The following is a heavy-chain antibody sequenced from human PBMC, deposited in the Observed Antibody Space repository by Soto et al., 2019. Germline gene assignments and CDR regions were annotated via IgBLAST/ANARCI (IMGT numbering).Heavy chain of an antibody. Sequence: QVQLVESGGGVVHPGRSLRLSCAASGFTFRSYAMHWVRQAPGKGLECVAVIAYDGSNKFYRDYVKGRFTISRDNSKNTLYLQINNLKYEDTAVYYCARGDREDIAVVIGARPGEYGVDVWGQGTTVTVSS. CDR2: IAYDGSNK. CDR1: GFTFRSYA. J-gene: IGHJ6*02. V-gene: IGHV3-30-3*01. CDR3: ARGDREDIAVVIGARPGEYGVDV. D-gene: IGHD2-15*01.